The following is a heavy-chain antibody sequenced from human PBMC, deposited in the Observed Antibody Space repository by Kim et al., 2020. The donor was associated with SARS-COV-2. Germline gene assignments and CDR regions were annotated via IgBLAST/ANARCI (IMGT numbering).Heavy chain of an antibody. CDR2: INTNTGNP. CDR3: ARRGFKETSGYGMDV. J-gene: IGHJ6*02. Sequence: ASVKVSCKASGYTFTSYAMNLVRQAPGQGLEWMGWINTNTGNPTYAHDFTGRFVFSLDTSVSSAYLQISSLKAEDTAVYYCARRGFKETSGYGMDVWGQGTTVTVSS. CDR1: GYTFTSYA. V-gene: IGHV7-4-1*02.